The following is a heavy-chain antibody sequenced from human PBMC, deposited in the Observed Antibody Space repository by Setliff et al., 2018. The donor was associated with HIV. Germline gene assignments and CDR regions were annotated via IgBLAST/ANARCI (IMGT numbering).Heavy chain of an antibody. CDR3: ARARITMIGGRLEPYAFDR. D-gene: IGHD3-10*01. J-gene: IGHJ3*01. CDR2: IYHSGST. V-gene: IGHV4-38-2*01. Sequence: SETLSLTCAVSGYSISSGYYWGWIRQPPGKGLEWIGSIYHSGSTYYNPSLKSRVTISVVTSKNQFSLKLNSVTAADTAVYYCARARITMIGGRLEPYAFDRWGQGTKVTVSS. CDR1: GYSISSGYY.